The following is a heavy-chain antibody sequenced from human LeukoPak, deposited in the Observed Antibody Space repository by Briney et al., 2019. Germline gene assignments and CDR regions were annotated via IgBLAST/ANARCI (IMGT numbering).Heavy chain of an antibody. CDR1: GFTFNNFV. J-gene: IGHJ4*02. CDR2: ISNDGSNK. D-gene: IGHD3-22*01. V-gene: IGHV3-30*03. CDR3: AAGTYYYDQGPWDF. Sequence: GGSLRLSCAASGFTFNNFVMHWVHQAPGKGLEWEAVISNDGSNKYYADSVKGRFTISRDNSRNTLYLEVDSLRSEDTAVYFCAAGTYYYDQGPWDFWGQGTLVIVAS.